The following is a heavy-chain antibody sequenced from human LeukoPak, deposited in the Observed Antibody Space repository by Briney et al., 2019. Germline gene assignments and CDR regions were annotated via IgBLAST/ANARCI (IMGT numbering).Heavy chain of an antibody. CDR3: ARDSAVATYYGVDV. D-gene: IGHD6-19*01. CDR1: GFIFSSYS. Sequence: GGSLRLSCAASGFIFSSYSMNWVRQAPGKGLEWVSYISETSSHTYYADSVKGRFTISRDNAKNSLYLQINSLRAEDTGLYYCARDSAVATYYGVDVWGQGTTVTVSS. V-gene: IGHV3-21*06. CDR2: ISETSSHT. J-gene: IGHJ6*02.